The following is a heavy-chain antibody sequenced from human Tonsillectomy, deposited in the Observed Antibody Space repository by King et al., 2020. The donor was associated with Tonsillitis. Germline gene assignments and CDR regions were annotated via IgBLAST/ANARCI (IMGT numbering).Heavy chain of an antibody. J-gene: IGHJ4*02. V-gene: IGHV1-2*02. CDR3: ARGPWVYDSPSVAF. CDR1: GYTFTAYY. D-gene: IGHD6-13*01. CDR2: INPNSGGA. Sequence: VQLVESGAEVKKPGASVKVSCKASGYTFTAYYMYWVRQAPGQGLEWVGWINPNSGGANYAQKFQGRATMTRDTSISTAYMELSRLRSDDTAVYYCARGPWVYDSPSVAFWGQGTLVTVSS.